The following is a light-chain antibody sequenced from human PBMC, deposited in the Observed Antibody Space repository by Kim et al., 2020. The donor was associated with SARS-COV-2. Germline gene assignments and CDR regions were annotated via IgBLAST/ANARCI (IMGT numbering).Light chain of an antibody. J-gene: IGKJ4*01. CDR3: QQSYSTPLT. Sequence: DIQMTQSPSSLSASVGDRVTITCRASQSISSHLTWYQQKPEKAPNLLIYDASTLQSGVPSRFSGSGSGTDFTLTISSLQPEDFATYYCQQSYSTPLTFGGGTKVDIK. CDR2: DAS. CDR1: QSISSH. V-gene: IGKV1-39*01.